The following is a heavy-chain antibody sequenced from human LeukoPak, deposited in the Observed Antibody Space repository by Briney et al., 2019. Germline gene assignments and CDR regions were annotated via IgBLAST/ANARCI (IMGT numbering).Heavy chain of an antibody. CDR2: SRSSSIYI. CDR1: VLTFRSYR. D-gene: IGHD6-6*01. CDR3: ARDPPTSSIAARIDPFDY. Sequence: PGGSLRLSCAASVLTFRSYRMNWVRQAPGKGREGVSSSRSSSIYIYYADSVKGRFTISRDNAKNSLYLQMNSLRAEDTAVYYCARDPPTSSIAARIDPFDYWGQGTLVTVSS. V-gene: IGHV3-21*06. J-gene: IGHJ4*02.